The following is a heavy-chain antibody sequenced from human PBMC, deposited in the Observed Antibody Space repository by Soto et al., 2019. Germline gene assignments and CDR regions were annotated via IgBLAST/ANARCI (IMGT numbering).Heavy chain of an antibody. D-gene: IGHD2-15*01. CDR3: ARRDCGGGSCYQDYFDV. V-gene: IGHV4-39*02. CDR2: INYSGRT. Sequence: PSETLSLTCNVSGGSVSRSDNYWGWIRQPPGKGLEWIGSINYSGRTDYNPSLKSRVTISVDTSKKYFSLKLRSVTAADTATYYCARRDCGGGSCYQDYFDVWGQGTLVTVSS. J-gene: IGHJ4*02. CDR1: GGSVSRSDNY.